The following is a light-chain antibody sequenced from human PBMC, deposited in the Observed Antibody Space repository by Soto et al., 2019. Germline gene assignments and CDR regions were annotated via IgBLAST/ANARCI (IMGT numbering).Light chain of an antibody. CDR3: QEYYTTPGT. Sequence: DIVMTQSPDSLAVSLGERATINCKSSQSVLYNSNNKNYLAWYQQKPGQPPKLLIYWASTRESGVPDRISGSGSGTDFTLTISSLQAEGVAVYYCQEYYTTPGTFGGGTKVEIK. J-gene: IGKJ4*01. CDR2: WAS. CDR1: QSVLYNSNNKNY. V-gene: IGKV4-1*01.